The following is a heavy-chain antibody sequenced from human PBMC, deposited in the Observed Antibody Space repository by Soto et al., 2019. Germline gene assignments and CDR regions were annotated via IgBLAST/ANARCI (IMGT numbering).Heavy chain of an antibody. V-gene: IGHV1-69*01. CDR1: GGIFSSNA. CDR3: ATGARGYISAPRFYFED. CDR2: IIPIFDST. Sequence: QVHLVQSGAEVKQPGSSVKVTCKASGGIFSSNAISWVRQAPGQGLEWMGGIIPIFDSTHYAQKFQGRVTITADESTSTAYMELSSLKSEDTAVYYCATGARGYISAPRFYFEDWGQGTLVTVSS. D-gene: IGHD5-18*01. J-gene: IGHJ4*02.